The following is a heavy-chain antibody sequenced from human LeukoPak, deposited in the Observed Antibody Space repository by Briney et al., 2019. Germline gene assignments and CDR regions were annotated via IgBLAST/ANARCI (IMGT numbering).Heavy chain of an antibody. CDR3: ARRGDYFDY. J-gene: IGHJ4*02. CDR2: ISSSGTTTI. V-gene: IGHV3-11*01. Sequence: GGSLRLSCAASGFTFSDYYMSWIRQAPGEGLEWLSYISSSGTTTIYSADSVKGRFTISRDNAKNSLYLQMNSLRAEDTAVYYCARRGDYFDYWGQETLVTVSS. CDR1: GFTFSDYY.